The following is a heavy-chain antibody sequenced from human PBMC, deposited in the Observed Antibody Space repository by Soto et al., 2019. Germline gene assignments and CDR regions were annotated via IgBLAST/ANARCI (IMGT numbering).Heavy chain of an antibody. CDR1: GYTFTSYG. CDR3: ARCGGDCQYYYYYYMDV. V-gene: IGHV1-18*01. Sequence: QVQLVQSGAEVKKPGASVKVSCKASGYTFTSYGISWVRQAPGQGLEWMGWISAYNGNTNYAQKLQGRVTMTTDTSTSTVYMELRSLRSDDTAVYYCARCGGDCQYYYYYYMDVWGKGTTVTVSS. D-gene: IGHD2-21*01. J-gene: IGHJ6*03. CDR2: ISAYNGNT.